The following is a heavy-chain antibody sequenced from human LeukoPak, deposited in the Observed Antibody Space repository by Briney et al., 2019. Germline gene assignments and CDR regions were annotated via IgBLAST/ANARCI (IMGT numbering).Heavy chain of an antibody. V-gene: IGHV3-33*01. D-gene: IGHD5-18*01. CDR2: IWYDGSNK. Sequence: QPGGSLRLSCAASGFTFSNYGMHWVRQAPGKGLEWVAVIWYDGSNKYYGDSAKGRFTISRDNSKNTVYLQMNSLRAEDTAVYYCARGGYAHYYGMDVWGQGTTVTVSS. CDR1: GFTFSNYG. CDR3: ARGGYAHYYGMDV. J-gene: IGHJ6*02.